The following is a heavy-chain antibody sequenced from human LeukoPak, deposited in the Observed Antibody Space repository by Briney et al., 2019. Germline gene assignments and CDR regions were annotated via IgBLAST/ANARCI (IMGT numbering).Heavy chain of an antibody. CDR1: GGTFSSYA. CDR2: ISPIFGTA. CDR3: ARGSRNLGYSSGWSSRFYYYYYMDV. J-gene: IGHJ6*03. D-gene: IGHD6-19*01. Sequence: GASVTVSCKASGGTFSSYAISWVRQAPGQGLEWMGGISPIFGTANYAQKLQGRVTITADKSTSTAYMELSSLRPEDTAVYYCARGSRNLGYSSGWSSRFYYYYYMDVWGKGTTVTISS. V-gene: IGHV1-69*06.